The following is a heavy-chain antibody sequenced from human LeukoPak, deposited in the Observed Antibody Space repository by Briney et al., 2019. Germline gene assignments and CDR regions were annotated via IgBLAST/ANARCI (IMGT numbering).Heavy chain of an antibody. Sequence: GASVKVSCKASGYTFTCYYMHWVRQAPGQGLEWMGWINPNSGGTNYAQKFQGRVTMTRDTSISTAYMELSRLRSDDTAVYYCARALGITMVRGGTMSYGYWGQGTLVTVSS. CDR3: ARALGITMVRGGTMSYGY. V-gene: IGHV1-2*02. J-gene: IGHJ4*02. CDR2: INPNSGGT. CDR1: GYTFTCYY. D-gene: IGHD3-10*01.